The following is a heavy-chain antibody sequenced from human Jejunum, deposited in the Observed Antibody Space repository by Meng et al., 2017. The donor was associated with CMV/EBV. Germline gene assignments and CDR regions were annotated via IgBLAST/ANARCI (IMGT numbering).Heavy chain of an antibody. J-gene: IGHJ4*02. V-gene: IGHV1-18*01. CDR1: GYTFTHHG. CDR3: ARDPSNTSGRYAYFDY. D-gene: IGHD6-19*01. Sequence: LMQSGAEVKKPGASVRVSCKASGYTFTHHGISWIRQAPGQGLEWMGWISCYNGDTNYAQKFQGRVTMTTDTSTSTAYMDLRSLRSDDTAVYYCARDPSNTSGRYAYFDYWGQGTLVTVSS. CDR2: ISCYNGDT.